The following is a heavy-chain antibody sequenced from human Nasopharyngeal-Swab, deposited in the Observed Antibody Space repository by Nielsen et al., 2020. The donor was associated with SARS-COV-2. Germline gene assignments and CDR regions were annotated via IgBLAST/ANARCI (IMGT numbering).Heavy chain of an antibody. CDR3: AKLRLDLGWNPFDD. D-gene: IGHD1-1*01. CDR1: GFSFSNYA. V-gene: IGHV3-23*01. J-gene: IGHJ4*02. CDR2: ISWSGDST. Sequence: GESLKISCAASGFSFSNYAMSWVRQAPGKGLEWVSGISWSGDSTYYADSVKGRFTISRDNSKNTLFLLLNSLGADDAALYYCAKLRLDLGWNPFDDWGPGTLVAVSS.